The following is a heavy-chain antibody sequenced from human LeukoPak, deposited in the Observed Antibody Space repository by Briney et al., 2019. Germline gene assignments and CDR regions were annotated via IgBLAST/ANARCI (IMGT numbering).Heavy chain of an antibody. CDR2: IYTSGSA. CDR3: ARGPYSTFDY. Sequence: PSETLSLTCTVSGDSISVYYWTWIRQPAGKGLEWIGRIYTSGSANYNPSLKSRVTMSVDTSKNQFSLRLTSVTAADTAVYYCARGPYSTFDYWGQGTLVTVSS. D-gene: IGHD6-13*01. V-gene: IGHV4-4*07. J-gene: IGHJ4*02. CDR1: GDSISVYY.